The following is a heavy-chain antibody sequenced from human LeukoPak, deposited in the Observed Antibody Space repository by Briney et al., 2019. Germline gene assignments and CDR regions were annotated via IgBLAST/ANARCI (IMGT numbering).Heavy chain of an antibody. CDR2: ISSSSSYI. CDR3: ARIDMTVQQNDAFDI. D-gene: IGHD3-22*01. Sequence: GGSLRLACAASGFTLSIYSMNWVRQAPGKGLEWVSSISSSSSYIYYADSVKGRFTISRNNAKNSLYLQMNSLRAEDTAVYYCARIDMTVQQNDAFDIWGQGTMVTVSS. J-gene: IGHJ3*02. V-gene: IGHV3-21*01. CDR1: GFTLSIYS.